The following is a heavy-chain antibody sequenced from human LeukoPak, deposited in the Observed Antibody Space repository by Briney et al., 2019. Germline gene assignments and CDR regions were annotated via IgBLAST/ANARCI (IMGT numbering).Heavy chain of an antibody. CDR1: GFTFSSYA. D-gene: IGHD6-13*01. CDR3: AKDTSTRWYSSTPLPGDY. CDR2: ITGSGGNT. Sequence: GGSLRLSCAASGFTFSSYAMSWVRQAPGKGLEWVSGITGSGGNTYYADSVKGRFTISRDNSKNTLYLQMSSLRAEDTAIYYCAKDTSTRWYSSTPLPGDYWGQGTLVTVSS. J-gene: IGHJ4*02. V-gene: IGHV3-23*01.